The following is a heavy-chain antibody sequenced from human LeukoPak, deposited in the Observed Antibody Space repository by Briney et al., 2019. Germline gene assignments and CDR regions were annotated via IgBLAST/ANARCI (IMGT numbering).Heavy chain of an antibody. V-gene: IGHV3-23*01. CDR3: AKDRSYSSSWLSCYFDY. CDR2: ISGSGGRT. D-gene: IGHD6-13*01. CDR1: GFTFSNYA. J-gene: IGHJ4*02. Sequence: GGSQRLSCAASGFTFSNYAMSWVRQAPGKGLEWVSAISGSGGRTYYADSVKGRFTISRDNSKNTLYLQMNSLRAEDTAVYYCAKDRSYSSSWLSCYFDYWGLGTLVTASS.